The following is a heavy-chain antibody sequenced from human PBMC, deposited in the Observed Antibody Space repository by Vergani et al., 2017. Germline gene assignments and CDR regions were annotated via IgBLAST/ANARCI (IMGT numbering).Heavy chain of an antibody. Sequence: QVQLQESGPGLVKPPGTLSLTCAVSGDSFRSNKWWTWVRQSPGKTLEWNGEISHSGSTNYNPSLKGRVTLSLDTSKNQFSLRLSSVTAADTAVYYCARDPKSYCSGGSCFSVWGAFDIWGRGTTVTVSS. D-gene: IGHD2-15*01. CDR2: ISHSGST. CDR1: GDSFRSNKW. J-gene: IGHJ3*02. CDR3: ARDPKSYCSGGSCFSVWGAFDI. V-gene: IGHV4-4*03.